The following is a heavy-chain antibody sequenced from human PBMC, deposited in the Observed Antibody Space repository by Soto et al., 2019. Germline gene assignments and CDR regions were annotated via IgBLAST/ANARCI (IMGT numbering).Heavy chain of an antibody. Sequence: SETLSLTCTVSGGSISSSSYYWGWIRQPPGKGLEWIGSIYYSGSTYYNPSLKSQVTISVDTSKNQFSLKLSSVTAADTAVYYCARQTRSDFWSGYYKLSWFDTWGQGTLVTVS. CDR3: ARQTRSDFWSGYYKLSWFDT. CDR1: GGSISSSSYY. CDR2: IYYSGST. D-gene: IGHD3-3*01. J-gene: IGHJ5*02. V-gene: IGHV4-39*01.